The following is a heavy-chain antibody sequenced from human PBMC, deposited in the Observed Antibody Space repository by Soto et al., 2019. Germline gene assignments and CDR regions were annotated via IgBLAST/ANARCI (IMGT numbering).Heavy chain of an antibody. J-gene: IGHJ6*02. CDR1: GGTFSSYA. D-gene: IGHD4-4*01. V-gene: IGHV1-69*06. CDR2: IIPIFGTA. CDR3: ASNLNTVTPTGNYYYYGMDV. Sequence: GASVKVSCKASGGTFSSYAISWVRQAPGQGLEWMGGIIPIFGTANYAQKFQGRVTITADKSTSTAYMELSSLRSEDTAVYYCASNLNTVTPTGNYYYYGMDVWGQGTTVTVSS.